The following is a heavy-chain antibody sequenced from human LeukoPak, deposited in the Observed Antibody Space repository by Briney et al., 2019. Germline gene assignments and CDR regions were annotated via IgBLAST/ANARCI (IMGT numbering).Heavy chain of an antibody. J-gene: IGHJ2*01. CDR2: ISAYNGNT. D-gene: IGHD3-22*01. CDR3: ARDYYDSSGFRWFDL. V-gene: IGHV1-18*01. Sequence: GASVKVSCKASGYTFTSYGISWVRQAPGQGLEWMGWISAYNGNTSYAQKLQGRVTMTTDTSTSTAYMELRSLRSDDTAVYYCARDYYDSSGFRWFDLWGRGTLVTVSS. CDR1: GYTFTSYG.